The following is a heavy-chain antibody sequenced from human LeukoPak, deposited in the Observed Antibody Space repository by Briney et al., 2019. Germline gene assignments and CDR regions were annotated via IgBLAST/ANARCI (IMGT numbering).Heavy chain of an antibody. CDR3: ARVGSPETDYGDYFL. J-gene: IGHJ4*02. CDR2: ISGSGGST. Sequence: GGSLRLSCVASGFTFSSRDWMTWVRQAPGKGLEWVSAISGSGGSTYYADSVKGRFTISRDNSKNTLYLQMGSLRAEDMAVYYCARVGSPETDYGDYFLWGQGTLVTVSS. D-gene: IGHD4-17*01. V-gene: IGHV3-23*01. CDR1: GFTFSSRDW.